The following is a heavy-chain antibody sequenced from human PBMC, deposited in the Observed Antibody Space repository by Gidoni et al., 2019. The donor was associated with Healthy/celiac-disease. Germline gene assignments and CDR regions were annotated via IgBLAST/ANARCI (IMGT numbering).Heavy chain of an antibody. CDR1: GGTFSSYT. Sequence: QVQLVQSGAEVKKPGSSVQVSCKASGGTFSSYTLSWVRQAPGQGLEWMGRIIPSLGIANYAQKCQGRVTITADKSTSTAYMELSSLRSEDTAVYYCARDGASGGGTTFDYWGQGTLVTVSS. CDR2: IIPSLGIA. CDR3: ARDGASGGGTTFDY. V-gene: IGHV1-69*08. J-gene: IGHJ4*02. D-gene: IGHD2-15*01.